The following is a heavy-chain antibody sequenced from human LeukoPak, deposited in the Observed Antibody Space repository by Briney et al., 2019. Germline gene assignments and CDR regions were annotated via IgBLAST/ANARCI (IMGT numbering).Heavy chain of an antibody. Sequence: SETLSLTCTVSGASVCDYYWSWIRQAAGKGLEWLGRIYTSGNTIYTPSLQSRVTISVDVSKNQFSLRLISMTAADTGIYYCAVDNRDFWGQGTLVTVSS. J-gene: IGHJ4*02. V-gene: IGHV4-4*07. CDR2: IYTSGNT. D-gene: IGHD2/OR15-2a*01. CDR1: GASVCDYY. CDR3: AVDNRDF.